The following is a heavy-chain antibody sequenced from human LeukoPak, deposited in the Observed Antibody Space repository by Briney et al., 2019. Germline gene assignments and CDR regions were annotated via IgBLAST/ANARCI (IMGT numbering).Heavy chain of an antibody. Sequence: PGGSLRLSCAASGFTFSSYAMHWVRQAPGKGLEGVAVISYDGSNKYYADSVKGRFTISRDNSKNTLYLQMNSLRAEDTAVYYCAKDGGIAANYYMDVWGKGTTVTVSS. CDR3: AKDGGIAANYYMDV. V-gene: IGHV3-30-3*01. CDR2: ISYDGSNK. D-gene: IGHD6-25*01. J-gene: IGHJ6*03. CDR1: GFTFSSYA.